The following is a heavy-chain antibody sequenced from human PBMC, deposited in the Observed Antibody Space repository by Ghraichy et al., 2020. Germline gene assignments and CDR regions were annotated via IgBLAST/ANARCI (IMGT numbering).Heavy chain of an antibody. V-gene: IGHV3-30*18. CDR1: GFTFSSYG. CDR2: ISYDGINK. CDR3: AKGVWFGELDD. J-gene: IGHJ4*02. D-gene: IGHD3-10*01. Sequence: LSLTCAASGFTFSSYGMHWVRQAPGKGLEWLAIISYDGINKYYADSVKGRFTISRDNSKNTLYLQMSSLRAEDTAVYYCAKGVWFGELDDWGQGILVTVSS.